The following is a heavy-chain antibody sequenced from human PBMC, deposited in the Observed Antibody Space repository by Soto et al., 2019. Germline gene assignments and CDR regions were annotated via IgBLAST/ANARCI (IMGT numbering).Heavy chain of an antibody. CDR3: ARAGVTTFELATTY. Sequence: QVQLVQSGAEVKKPGASVKVSCEASGYTFTDYHMNWVRQSPGQGLEWMGWINPNSGGTKFQEKFQVRVIMTKDTSISTAYMELSGLTPADTAVYYCARAGVTTFELATTYWGQVTLVTVS. V-gene: IGHV1-2*02. CDR2: INPNSGGT. J-gene: IGHJ4*02. CDR1: GYTFTDYH. D-gene: IGHD1-1*01.